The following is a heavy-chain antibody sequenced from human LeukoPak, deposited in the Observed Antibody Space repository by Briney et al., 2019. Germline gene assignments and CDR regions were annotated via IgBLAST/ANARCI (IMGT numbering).Heavy chain of an antibody. CDR2: ISGSGGST. J-gene: IGHJ1*01. Sequence: PGGSLRLSCAASGFTFSSYAMSWVRQAPGKGLEWVSAISGSGGSTYYADSVKGRFTISRDNSKNTLYPQMNSLRAEDTAVYYCAKDERYSSSWYTIYEDFQHWGQGTLVTVSS. D-gene: IGHD6-13*01. CDR3: AKDERYSSSWYTIYEDFQH. CDR1: GFTFSSYA. V-gene: IGHV3-23*01.